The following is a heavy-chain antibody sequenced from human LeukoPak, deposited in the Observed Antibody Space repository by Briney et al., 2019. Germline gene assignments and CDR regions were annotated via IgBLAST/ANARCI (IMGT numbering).Heavy chain of an antibody. J-gene: IGHJ5*02. Sequence: PSETLSLTCTVSGGSVSSGNYYWSWIRQPPGKGLEWIGYIYNTGNTDYNPSLKSRVTISVDTSKNQFSLKLSSVTAADTALYYCARHRGLTDSFYPFDPWGQGTLVTVSS. D-gene: IGHD1-14*01. CDR2: IYNTGNT. CDR3: ARHRGLTDSFYPFDP. CDR1: GGSVSSGNYY. V-gene: IGHV4-61*01.